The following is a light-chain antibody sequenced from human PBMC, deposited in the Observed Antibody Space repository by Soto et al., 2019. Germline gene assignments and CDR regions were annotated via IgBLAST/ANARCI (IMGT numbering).Light chain of an antibody. CDR2: GAS. J-gene: IGKJ4*01. CDR1: QSVSSSY. Sequence: DIVLTQSPGTLSLSPGERATLSCRASQSVSSSYLAWYQQKPGQAPRLLIYGASNRATGIPDRFSGSGSGTDFTLTISRLEPEDFAVYYCQQYETSPPALTFGGGTKVDIK. V-gene: IGKV3-20*01. CDR3: QQYETSPPALT.